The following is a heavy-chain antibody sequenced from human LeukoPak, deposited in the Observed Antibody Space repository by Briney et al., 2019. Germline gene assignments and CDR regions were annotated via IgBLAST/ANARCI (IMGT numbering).Heavy chain of an antibody. V-gene: IGHV1-18*01. J-gene: IGHJ5*02. CDR1: GYTFTSYG. Sequence: RRASVKVSCKASGYTFTSYGISWVRQAPGQGLEWLGWMSAYNGNTNYAEKLQGRVTMPTDTSTSTAYMELRSLRSDDTAVYYCARDDKSGSWSWFAPWGQGTLVTVSS. D-gene: IGHD1-26*01. CDR2: MSAYNGNT. CDR3: ARDDKSGSWSWFAP.